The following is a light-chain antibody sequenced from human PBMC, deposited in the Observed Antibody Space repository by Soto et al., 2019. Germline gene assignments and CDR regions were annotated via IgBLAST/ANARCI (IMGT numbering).Light chain of an antibody. V-gene: IGKV3-20*01. CDR3: QQYGSSPFT. J-gene: IGKJ3*01. CDR1: QSVRSSY. Sequence: EIVLTQSPGTLSLSPGEGATLSCRASQSVRSSYLAWYQQKPGQAPRLLIYGASSRATGIPDRFSGSGSGTDFTLTISRLEPEDFAVYYCQQYGSSPFTFGPGTKVDIK. CDR2: GAS.